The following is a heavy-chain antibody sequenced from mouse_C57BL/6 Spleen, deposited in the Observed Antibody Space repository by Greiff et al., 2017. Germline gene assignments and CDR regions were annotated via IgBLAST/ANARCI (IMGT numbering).Heavy chain of an antibody. J-gene: IGHJ2*01. Sequence: QVQLQQSGPELVKPGASVKISCKASGYSFTSYYIHWVKQRPGQGLEWIGWIYPGSGNTKYNEKFKGKATLTADTSSSTAYMQLSSLTSEDSAVYYCARENRNYVFDYWGQGTTLTVSS. V-gene: IGHV1-66*01. D-gene: IGHD2-5*01. CDR1: GYSFTSYY. CDR3: ARENRNYVFDY. CDR2: IYPGSGNT.